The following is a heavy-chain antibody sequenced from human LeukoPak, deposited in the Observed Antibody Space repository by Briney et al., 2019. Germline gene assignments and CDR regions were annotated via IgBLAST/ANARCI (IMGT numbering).Heavy chain of an antibody. V-gene: IGHV4-38-2*02. D-gene: IGHD3-22*01. CDR2: IYHSGST. J-gene: IGHJ4*02. CDR1: GYSISSGYY. Sequence: SETLSLTCTVSGYSISSGYYWGWIQQPPGKGLEWIGSIYHSGSTYYNPSLKSRVTISVDTSKNQFSLKLSSVTAADTAVYYCARDQYYDSSGYYKSFDYWGQGTLVTVSS. CDR3: ARDQYYDSSGYYKSFDY.